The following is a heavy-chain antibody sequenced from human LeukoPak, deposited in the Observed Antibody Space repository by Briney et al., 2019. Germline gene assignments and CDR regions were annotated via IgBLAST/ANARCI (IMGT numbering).Heavy chain of an antibody. Sequence: PSETLSLTCTVSGYSISSGFFWGWIRQPPGKGLEWIGRIYTSGSTNYNPSLKSRVTISVDTSKNQFSLKLSSVTAADTAVYYCASKAYSSSWYYFDYWGQGTLVTVSS. V-gene: IGHV4-38-2*02. CDR3: ASKAYSSSWYYFDY. CDR2: IYTSGST. CDR1: GYSISSGFF. J-gene: IGHJ4*02. D-gene: IGHD6-13*01.